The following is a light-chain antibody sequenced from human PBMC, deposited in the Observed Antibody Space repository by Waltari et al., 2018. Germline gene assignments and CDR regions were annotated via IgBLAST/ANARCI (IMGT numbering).Light chain of an antibody. V-gene: IGLV2-11*01. CDR2: DVS. CDR3: CSYAGSYTYV. CDR1: SRDVGGYNY. Sequence: QSALTQPRSVSGSPGQSVTISCPGTSRDVGGYNYVPWYQQHPGKAPKLMIYDVSKRPSGVPDRFSGSKSGNTASLTISGLQAEDEADYYCCSYAGSYTYVFGTGTKVTVL. J-gene: IGLJ1*01.